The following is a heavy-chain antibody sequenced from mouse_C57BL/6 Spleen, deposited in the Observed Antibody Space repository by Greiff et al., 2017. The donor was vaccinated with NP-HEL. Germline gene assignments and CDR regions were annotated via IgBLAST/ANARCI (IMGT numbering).Heavy chain of an antibody. V-gene: IGHV1-64*01. CDR3: ARANWDEEVAY. CDR1: GYTFTSYW. J-gene: IGHJ3*01. D-gene: IGHD4-1*01. CDR2: IHPNSGST. Sequence: QVQLQQPGAELVKPGASVKLSCKASGYTFTSYWMHWVKQRPGQGLEWIGMIHPNSGSTNYNEKFKSKATLTVDKSSSTAYMQLSSLTSEDSAVYYCARANWDEEVAYWGQGTLVTVSA.